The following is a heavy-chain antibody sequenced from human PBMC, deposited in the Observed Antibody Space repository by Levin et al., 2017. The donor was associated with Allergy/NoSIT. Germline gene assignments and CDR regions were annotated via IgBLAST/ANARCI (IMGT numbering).Heavy chain of an antibody. Sequence: LSLTCAASGFTFSSYAMSWVRQAPGKGLEWVSAISGSGGSTYYADSVKGRFTISRDNSKNTLYLQMNSLRAEDTAVYYCAKLSGGDSPGDYWGQGTLVTVSS. D-gene: IGHD2-21*02. CDR1: GFTFSSYA. CDR2: ISGSGGST. V-gene: IGHV3-23*01. CDR3: AKLSGGDSPGDY. J-gene: IGHJ4*02.